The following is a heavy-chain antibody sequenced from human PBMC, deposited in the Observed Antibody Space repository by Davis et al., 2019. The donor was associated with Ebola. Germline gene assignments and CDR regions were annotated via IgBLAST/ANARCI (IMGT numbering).Heavy chain of an antibody. CDR3: AKEGTGTEFFYYYGMDV. Sequence: GESLKISCAASGFTVSSNYMSWVRQAPGKGLEWVSVIYSGGSTYYADSVKGRFTISRDNSKNTLYLQMNSLRAEDTAVYYCAKEGTGTEFFYYYGMDVWGQGTTVTVSS. V-gene: IGHV3-66*01. CDR2: IYSGGST. D-gene: IGHD1-1*01. J-gene: IGHJ6*02. CDR1: GFTVSSNY.